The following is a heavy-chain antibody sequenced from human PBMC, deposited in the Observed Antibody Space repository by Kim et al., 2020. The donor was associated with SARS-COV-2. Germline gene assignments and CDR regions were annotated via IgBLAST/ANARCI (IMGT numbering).Heavy chain of an antibody. CDR2: IYYSGST. Sequence: SETLSLTCTVSGGSISSSSYYWGWIRQPPGKGLEWIGSIYYSGSTYYNPSLKSRVTISVDTSKNQFSLKLSSVTAADTAVYYCARLSISSWYEYFDYWGQGTLVTVSS. J-gene: IGHJ4*02. CDR1: GGSISSSSYY. CDR3: ARLSISSWYEYFDY. D-gene: IGHD6-13*01. V-gene: IGHV4-39*01.